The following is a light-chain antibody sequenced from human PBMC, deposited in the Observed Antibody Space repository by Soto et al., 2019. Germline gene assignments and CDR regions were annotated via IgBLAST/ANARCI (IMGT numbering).Light chain of an antibody. CDR1: SSNVGNFNV. J-gene: IGLJ1*01. CDR2: DVS. Sequence: QSVLAQPASVSGSPGQSITISCTGTSSNVGNFNVVSWYQQHPGKAPKVIIYDVSERPSGVSHRFSGSKSGNTASLTISGLTAEDEADYYCCSYAGSGNKVFGKGKKVTV. V-gene: IGLV2-23*02. CDR3: CSYAGSGNKV.